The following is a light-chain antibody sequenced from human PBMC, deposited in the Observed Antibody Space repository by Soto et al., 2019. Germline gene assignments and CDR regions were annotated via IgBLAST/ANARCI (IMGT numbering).Light chain of an antibody. J-gene: IGKJ2*01. V-gene: IGKV3-15*01. CDR2: GAS. Sequence: EIVMTQSPATLSVSPGERATLYCRASQSVSSNLVWYQQKPGQAPRLLIYGASTRATGIPARFSGSGSGTEFTLTISSLQSEDFAVYYCQQYSNWPPYTFGQGTKLEIK. CDR1: QSVSSN. CDR3: QQYSNWPPYT.